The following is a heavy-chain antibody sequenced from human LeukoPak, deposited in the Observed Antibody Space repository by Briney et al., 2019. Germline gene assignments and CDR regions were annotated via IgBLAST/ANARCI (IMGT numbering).Heavy chain of an antibody. CDR3: ARRAYCGGDCYSDV. D-gene: IGHD2-21*02. CDR1: GYDFSSYW. J-gene: IGHJ3*01. Sequence: GGSLKISCKSSGYDFSSYWIAWVRQMPGKGLEWMGSIYPGDSDIRYGPSFQGQVTFSVDKSISTAYLQWSSLKPSDTAMYFCARRAYCGGDCYSDVWGQGTVITVSS. CDR2: IYPGDSDI. V-gene: IGHV5-51*01.